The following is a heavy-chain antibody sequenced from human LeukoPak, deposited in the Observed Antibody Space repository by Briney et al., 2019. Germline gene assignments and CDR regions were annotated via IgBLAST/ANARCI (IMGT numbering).Heavy chain of an antibody. CDR1: GYTFTSYA. V-gene: IGHV1-8*01. CDR2: MNPNSGNT. CDR3: ARATGEGWLRSISYYYYMDV. D-gene: IGHD5-12*01. J-gene: IGHJ6*03. Sequence: ASVKVSCKASGYTFTSYAINWVRQATGQGLEWMGWMNPNSGNTGYAQKFQGRVTMTRNTSISTAYMELSSLKSEDTAVYYCARATGEGWLRSISYYYYMDVWGKGTTVTISS.